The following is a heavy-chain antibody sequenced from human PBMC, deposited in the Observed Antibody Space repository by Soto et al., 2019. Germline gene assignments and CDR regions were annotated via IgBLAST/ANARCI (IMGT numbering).Heavy chain of an antibody. CDR1: GFPLSNSA. CDR2: IVVGTGNT. Sequence: SVEVSCKASGFPLSNSAVQWVRQARGQRLEWIGRIVVGTGNTDYAQKFQERVTITRDMSTRTAYMELSSLRSEDTAVYYCATNXPGTGWFKSCHYYGMDLWGQGTTVTVSS. J-gene: IGHJ6*02. CDR3: ATNXPGTGWFKSCHYYGMDL. V-gene: IGHV1-58*01. D-gene: IGHD3-9*01.